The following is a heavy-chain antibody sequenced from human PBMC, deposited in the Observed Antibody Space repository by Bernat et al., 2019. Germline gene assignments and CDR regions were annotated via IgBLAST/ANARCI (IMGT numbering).Heavy chain of an antibody. V-gene: IGHV3-33*01. Sequence: QVQLVESGGGVVQPGRSLRLSCAASGFTFSSYGMHWVRQAPGKGLEWVAVIWYDGSNKYYADSVKGRFTISRDNSKNTLYLQMNSLRAEDTAVYYCARTPYYGDYQGLGYWGQGTLVTVSS. J-gene: IGHJ4*02. D-gene: IGHD4-17*01. CDR3: ARTPYYGDYQGLGY. CDR1: GFTFSSYG. CDR2: IWYDGSNK.